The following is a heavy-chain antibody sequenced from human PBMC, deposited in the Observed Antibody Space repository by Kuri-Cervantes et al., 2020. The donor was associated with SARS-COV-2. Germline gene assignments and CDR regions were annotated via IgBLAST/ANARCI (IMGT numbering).Heavy chain of an antibody. D-gene: IGHD3-3*01. J-gene: IGHJ1*01. CDR3: ASLITIFGVVRAEYFQH. Sequence: SVKVSCKASGGTFSSYAISWVRQAPGQGLEWMGGIIPIFGTANYAQKFQGRVTITADESTSTAYMELSSLRSEDTAVYYCASLITIFGVVRAEYFQHWDQGTLVTVSS. CDR2: IIPIFGTA. CDR1: GGTFSSYA. V-gene: IGHV1-69*13.